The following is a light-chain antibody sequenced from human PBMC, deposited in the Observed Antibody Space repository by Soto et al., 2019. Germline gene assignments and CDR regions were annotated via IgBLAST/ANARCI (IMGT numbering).Light chain of an antibody. CDR3: QQYKSYSD. J-gene: IGKJ5*01. V-gene: IGKV1-5*03. CDR1: QSISSW. Sequence: DIQMTQSPSTLSASVGDRVTITCRASQSISSWLAWYQQKAGKAPKLLIYKASSLESGVPSRFSGSGSGTEFTLTINSLQPDDFANYYCQQYKSYSDFGQGTRLEIK. CDR2: KAS.